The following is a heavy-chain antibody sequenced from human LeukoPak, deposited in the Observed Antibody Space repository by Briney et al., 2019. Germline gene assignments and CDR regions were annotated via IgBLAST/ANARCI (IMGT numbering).Heavy chain of an antibody. CDR1: GFTFSSYG. CDR2: IRYDGSNK. CDR3: AKDSFWHYYDSSGYSFDY. V-gene: IGHV3-30*02. Sequence: GESLKISCAASGFTFSSYGMHWVRQAPGKGLEWVAFIRYDGSNKYYADSVKGRFTISRDNSKNTLYLQMNSLRAEDTAVYYCAKDSFWHYYDSSGYSFDYWGQGTLVTVSS. J-gene: IGHJ4*02. D-gene: IGHD3-22*01.